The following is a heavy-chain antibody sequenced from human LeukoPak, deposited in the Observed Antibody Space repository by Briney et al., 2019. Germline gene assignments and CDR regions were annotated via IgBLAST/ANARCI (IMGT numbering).Heavy chain of an antibody. CDR2: TYYRSKWYN. CDR3: ARGRRYSSGWYAPPGGPTSWFDP. CDR1: GDSVSSNSAA. D-gene: IGHD6-19*01. Sequence: SQTLSLTCAISGDSVSSNSAAWNWIRQSPSRGLEWLGRTYYRSKWYNDYAVSVKSRITISPDTSKNQFSLQLNSVTPEDTAVYYCARGRRYSSGWYAPPGGPTSWFDPWGQGTLVTVSS. V-gene: IGHV6-1*01. J-gene: IGHJ5*02.